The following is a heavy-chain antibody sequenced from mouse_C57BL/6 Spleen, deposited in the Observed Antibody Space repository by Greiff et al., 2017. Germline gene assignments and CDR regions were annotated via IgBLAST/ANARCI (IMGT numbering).Heavy chain of an antibody. CDR3: ARVYSYTMDY. CDR1: GFTFSSYG. J-gene: IGHJ4*01. D-gene: IGHD1-1*01. V-gene: IGHV5-6*02. Sequence: DVMLVESGGDLVKPGGSLKLSCAASGFTFSSYGMSWVRQTPDKRLEWVATISSGGSYTNYPDSVKGRFTISRDTAKNTLYLQMSSLRSEDTAMYYCARVYSYTMDYWGQGTSVTVSS. CDR2: ISSGGSYT.